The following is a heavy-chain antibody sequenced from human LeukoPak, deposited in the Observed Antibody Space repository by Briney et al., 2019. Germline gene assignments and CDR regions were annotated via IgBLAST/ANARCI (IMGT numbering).Heavy chain of an antibody. CDR2: ISSSGSTI. J-gene: IGHJ4*02. CDR3: ARDRMGLYGSGSYSPLEY. V-gene: IGHV3-48*03. CDR1: GFTFSSYE. D-gene: IGHD3-10*01. Sequence: GGSLRLSCAASGFTFSSYEMNWVRQAPGKGLEWVSYISSSGSTIYYADSVKGRFTISRDNAKNSLYLQMNSLRAEDTAVYYCARDRMGLYGSGSYSPLEYWGQGTLVTVSS.